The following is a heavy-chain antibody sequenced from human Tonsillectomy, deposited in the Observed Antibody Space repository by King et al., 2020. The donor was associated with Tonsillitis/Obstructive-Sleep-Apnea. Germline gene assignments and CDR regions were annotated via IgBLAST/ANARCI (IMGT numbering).Heavy chain of an antibody. J-gene: IGHJ4*02. V-gene: IGHV5-51*03. CDR1: GYIFTNHW. CDR3: AREGFYGDYLYPPDY. Sequence: VQLVQSGAEVKKPGESLKISCKGSGYIFTNHWIGWVRQMPGKGLEWMGIIYPSDSDTRYSPSFQGQVTISADKSINTAYLQWSSLQASDTAMYYCAREGFYGDYLYPPDYWGQGTLVTVSS. CDR2: IYPSDSDT. D-gene: IGHD4-17*01.